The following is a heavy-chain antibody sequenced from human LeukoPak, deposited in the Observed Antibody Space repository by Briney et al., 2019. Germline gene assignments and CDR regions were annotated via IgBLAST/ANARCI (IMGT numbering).Heavy chain of an antibody. J-gene: IGHJ4*02. CDR1: GYTFTGYY. V-gene: IGHV1-2*02. CDR3: ARAKDREDYYFDN. CDR2: INPNSGGT. D-gene: IGHD2-15*01. Sequence: ASVKVSCKASGYTFTGYYMHWVRQAPGQGLEWMGWINPNSGGTNYVQRFQGRVTMTRDTSISTAYMELSRLRSDDTAVYYCARAKDREDYYFDNWGQGTLVTVSS.